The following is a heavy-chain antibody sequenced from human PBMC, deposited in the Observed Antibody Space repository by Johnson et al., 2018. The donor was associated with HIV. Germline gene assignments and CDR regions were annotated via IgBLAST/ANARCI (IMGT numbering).Heavy chain of an antibody. D-gene: IGHD5-24*01. V-gene: IGHV3-9*01. J-gene: IGHJ3*02. Sequence: VQLVESGGGLVQPGRALRLSCAASGFTFDDYAMHWVRQAPGKGLEWVSGTSWNSGSIRYADSVKGRFTISRENAKNSLYLQMNNLRAEDTAVYYCAKAERVRYGAGAFDIWGQGTMVTVSS. CDR2: TSWNSGSI. CDR1: GFTFDDYA. CDR3: AKAERVRYGAGAFDI.